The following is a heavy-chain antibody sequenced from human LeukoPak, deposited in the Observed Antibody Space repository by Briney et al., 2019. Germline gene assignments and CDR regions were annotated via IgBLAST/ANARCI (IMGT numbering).Heavy chain of an antibody. CDR2: ISAYNGNT. V-gene: IGHV1-18*01. J-gene: IGHJ4*02. CDR1: GYTFTSYG. D-gene: IGHD3-22*01. CDR3: ARDDYYDSSGYYTL. Sequence: ASVKVSCKASGYTFTSYGISWVRQAPGQGLEWMGWISAYNGNTNYAQNLQGRVTMTTDTSTSTAYMELRSLRSDDTAVYYCARDDYYDSSGYYTLWGQGTLVTVSS.